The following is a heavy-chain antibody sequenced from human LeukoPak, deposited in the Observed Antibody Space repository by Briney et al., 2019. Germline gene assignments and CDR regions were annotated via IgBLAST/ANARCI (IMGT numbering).Heavy chain of an antibody. CDR2: ISWNSGSI. D-gene: IGHD4-17*01. CDR3: VKDFPSHTVI. J-gene: IGHJ4*02. V-gene: IGHV3-9*01. CDR1: GFTFDDYA. Sequence: PGGSLRLSCAASGFTFDDYAMHWVRQAPGKGLEWVSGISWNSGSIAYADSVKGRFTISRDNAKNPLYLQMNSLRPEDTAFYYCVKDFPSHTVIWGQGTLVTVSS.